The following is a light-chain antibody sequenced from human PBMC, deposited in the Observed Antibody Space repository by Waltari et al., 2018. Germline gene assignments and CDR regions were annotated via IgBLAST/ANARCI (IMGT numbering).Light chain of an antibody. V-gene: IGLV2-23*01. CDR1: SSHVGSYNF. J-gene: IGLJ3*02. Sequence: QSALTQPASVSGSPGQSITISCTGTSSHVGSYNFVPWYHQHPGNAPKLRIYEATKRPSGVSDRFSGSKSGNTASLTISGLQAEDEADYYCCSYAGSNTWVFGGGTKVTVL. CDR2: EAT. CDR3: CSYAGSNTWV.